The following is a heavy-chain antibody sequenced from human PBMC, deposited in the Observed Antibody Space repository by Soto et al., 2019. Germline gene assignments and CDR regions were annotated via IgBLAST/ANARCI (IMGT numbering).Heavy chain of an antibody. J-gene: IGHJ4*02. D-gene: IGHD6-6*01. CDR3: ARRVEYSSTYYFDY. Sequence: QVQLVQSGAEVKKPGSSVKVSCKASRGTFSSYAISWVRQAPGQGLEWMGGIIPIFGTANYAQKFQGRVTXXAXEXXRPAYMELSSLRSEDTAVYYCARRVEYSSTYYFDYWGQGTLVTVSS. V-gene: IGHV1-69*12. CDR2: IIPIFGTA. CDR1: RGTFSSYA.